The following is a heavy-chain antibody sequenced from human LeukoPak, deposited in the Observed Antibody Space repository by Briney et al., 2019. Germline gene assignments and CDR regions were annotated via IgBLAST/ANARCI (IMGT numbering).Heavy chain of an antibody. J-gene: IGHJ6*04. Sequence: SDTLSLTCALYGGSFSVYYWSWIRHPPGKGREWIGEINHSGSTNYNPPLKSRATISVDTSKNQLSLTLSSVTAADTAVYYCARERRYYYGSGKRYGMDVWGKGTTVTVSS. CDR3: ARERRYYYGSGKRYGMDV. V-gene: IGHV4-34*01. D-gene: IGHD3-10*01. CDR1: GGSFSVYY. CDR2: INHSGST.